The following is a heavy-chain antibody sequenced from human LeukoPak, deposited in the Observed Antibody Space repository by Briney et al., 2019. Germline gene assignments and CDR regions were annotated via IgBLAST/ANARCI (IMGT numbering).Heavy chain of an antibody. V-gene: IGHV3-21*01. D-gene: IGHD6-19*01. CDR1: GFTFSSHS. CDR3: ARDLDSSGWSRLGVY. CDR2: ISSSSYI. Sequence: GGSLRLSCAASGFTFSSHSMNWVRQAPGKGLEWVSSISSSSYIYYADSVKGRFTISRDNAKNSLYLQMNSLRAEDTAVYYCARDLDSSGWSRLGVYWGQGTLVTVSS. J-gene: IGHJ4*02.